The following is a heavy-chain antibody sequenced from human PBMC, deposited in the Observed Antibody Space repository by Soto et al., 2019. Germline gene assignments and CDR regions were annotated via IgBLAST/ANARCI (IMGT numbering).Heavy chain of an antibody. CDR1: SGSIDTTNL. J-gene: IGHJ6*02. D-gene: IGHD2-8*01. V-gene: IGHV4-4*02. CDR3: ARRTWGMDV. CDR2: IFHSGNT. Sequence: QVPLQESGPGLVKPSGTLSLTCAVSSGSIDTTNLWSWVRQPPGKGLEWIGEIFHSGNTYYNPSLASRVTISVDTSKNQFSLNLRSVTAADTAVYYCARRTWGMDVWGQGTTVTVSS.